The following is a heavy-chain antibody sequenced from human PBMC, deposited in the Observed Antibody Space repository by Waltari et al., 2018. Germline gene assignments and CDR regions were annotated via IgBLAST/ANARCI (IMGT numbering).Heavy chain of an antibody. CDR2: IYYTGNP. V-gene: IGHV4-59*02. J-gene: IGHJ4*02. CDR1: LGSVNNYS. Sequence: QVKLQESGPGLVKRSETRSLTCTVSLGSVNNYSWIWSRQPPGKGLEWISSIYYTGNPRYDPSLKSRVTISVDTSNNHFSLRVNSVTAADTAVYYCARSPYDSFLDYWGPGTLVTVSS. CDR3: ARSPYDSFLDY. D-gene: IGHD3-16*01.